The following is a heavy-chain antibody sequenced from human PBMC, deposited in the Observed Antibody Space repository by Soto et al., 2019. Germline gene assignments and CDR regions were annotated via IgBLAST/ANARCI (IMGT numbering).Heavy chain of an antibody. Sequence: QVQVVESGGGVVQPGRSLRLSCGASGFTFSSYGMHWVRQAPGKGLEWVAVIWYDGGNKYYADSVKGRFTISRDNSKNMVYLQMNSLRDEDTALYYCARGGLAGAGTDYWGQGTLVTVST. D-gene: IGHD6-13*01. CDR2: IWYDGGNK. J-gene: IGHJ4*02. CDR1: GFTFSSYG. CDR3: ARGGLAGAGTDY. V-gene: IGHV3-33*03.